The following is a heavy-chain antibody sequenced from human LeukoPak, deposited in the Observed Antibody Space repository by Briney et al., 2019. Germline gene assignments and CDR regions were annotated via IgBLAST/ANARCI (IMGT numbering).Heavy chain of an antibody. D-gene: IGHD3-22*01. Sequence: SETLSLTCTVSGGSISSGDYYWSWIRQPPGKGLEWIGYIYYSGSTYYNPSLKSRVTISVDTSKNQFSLKLSSVTAADTAVYYCAGGHYYDSSGLQHWGQGTLVTVSS. CDR2: IYYSGST. J-gene: IGHJ1*01. CDR3: AGGHYYDSSGLQH. V-gene: IGHV4-30-4*08. CDR1: GGSISSGDYY.